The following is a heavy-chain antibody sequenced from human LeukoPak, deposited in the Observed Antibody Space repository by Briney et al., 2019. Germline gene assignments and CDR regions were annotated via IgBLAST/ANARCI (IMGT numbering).Heavy chain of an antibody. CDR3: ARDSIVVVPAAIGDYYYYYMDV. Sequence: PSETLSLTCTVSGYSISSGYYWGWIRQPPGKGLEWIGSIYHSGSTNYNPSLKSRVTISVDTSKNQFSLKLSSVTAADTAVYYCARDSIVVVPAAIGDYYYYYMDVWGKGTTVTVSS. J-gene: IGHJ6*03. D-gene: IGHD2-2*02. CDR2: IYHSGST. V-gene: IGHV4-38-2*02. CDR1: GYSISSGYY.